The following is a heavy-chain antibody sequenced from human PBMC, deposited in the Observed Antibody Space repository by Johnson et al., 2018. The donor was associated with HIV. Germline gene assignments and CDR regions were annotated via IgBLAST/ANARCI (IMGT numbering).Heavy chain of an antibody. CDR1: GFTFSTYA. D-gene: IGHD6-6*01. J-gene: IGHJ3*02. CDR3: ARDTSMAAARAFDI. V-gene: IGHV3-30-3*01. CDR2: ITYDGSNK. Sequence: MQLVESGGGVVHPGRSLRLSCAASGFTFSTYAMNWVRQTPGKGLEWVAIITYDGSNKYYADSGKGRFSISRDNSKNTLHLQMNSLRAEDKAVYYCARDTSMAAARAFDIWGQGTMVTVSS.